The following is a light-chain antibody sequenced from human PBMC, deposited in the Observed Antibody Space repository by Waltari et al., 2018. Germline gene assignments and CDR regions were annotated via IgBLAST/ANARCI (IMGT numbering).Light chain of an antibody. CDR1: SSNIGRDY. Sequence: QSVLTQPPSASGTPGQRVTISCSGSSSNIGRDYVNCYQQPPRTAPKLHIYKNNQRPSGVPDRFSGYKSGTSASLAISGLRSEDEADYYCAAWDDSLSGVLFGGGTKLTVL. V-gene: IGLV1-47*01. CDR2: KNN. J-gene: IGLJ2*01. CDR3: AAWDDSLSGVL.